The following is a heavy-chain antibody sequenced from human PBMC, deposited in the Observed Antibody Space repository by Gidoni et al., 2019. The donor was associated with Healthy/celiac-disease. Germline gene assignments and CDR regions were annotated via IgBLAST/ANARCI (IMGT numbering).Heavy chain of an antibody. V-gene: IGHV1-69*01. D-gene: IGHD5-12*01. Sequence: QWQLVQSGAEVTKPGPSVQVSCKASGCTFRRHALGWVRQAPGQGLEWMGGIIPILGTANYAQKFQGTVTITADESTSTAYMERSSLRSADTSVYYCAGGSRWPMATNDAFDIWGQGTMVTVSS. CDR2: IIPILGTA. CDR3: AGGSRWPMATNDAFDI. CDR1: GCTFRRHA. J-gene: IGHJ3*02.